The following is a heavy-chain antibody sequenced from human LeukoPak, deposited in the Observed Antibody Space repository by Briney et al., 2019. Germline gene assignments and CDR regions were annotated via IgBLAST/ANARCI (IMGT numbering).Heavy chain of an antibody. J-gene: IGHJ4*02. V-gene: IGHV1-69*02. CDR3: ASGVGIAAAGPTNDY. Sequence: GSSVKVPCKASGGTFSSYTISWVRQAPGQGLEWMGRITPILGIANYAQKFQGRVTITADKSTSTAYMELSSLRSEDTAVYYCASGVGIAAAGPTNDYWGQGTLVTVSS. CDR2: ITPILGIA. CDR1: GGTFSSYT. D-gene: IGHD6-13*01.